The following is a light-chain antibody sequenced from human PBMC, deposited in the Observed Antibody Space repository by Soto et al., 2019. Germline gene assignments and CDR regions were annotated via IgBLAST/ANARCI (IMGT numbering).Light chain of an antibody. J-gene: IGLJ1*01. CDR2: EVS. CDR3: NSNNSNTTYV. Sequence: QSVLTQPASVSGSPGQSITISCTGTISDVGGYNYVSWYQQHPGKDPKLMIYEVSNRPSGVSDRFSGSKSGNTASLTISGLRAEDEADYYCNSNNSNTTYVFGAGTKVTL. CDR1: ISDVGGYNY. V-gene: IGLV2-14*01.